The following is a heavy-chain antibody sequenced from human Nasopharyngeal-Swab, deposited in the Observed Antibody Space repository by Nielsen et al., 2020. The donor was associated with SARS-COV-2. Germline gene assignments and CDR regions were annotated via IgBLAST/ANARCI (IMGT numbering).Heavy chain of an antibody. V-gene: IGHV5-10-1*01. D-gene: IGHD5-12*01. CDR1: GYSFTSYW. J-gene: IGHJ3*02. Sequence: GESLKISCKGSGYSFTSYWISWVRQMPGKGLEWMGRIDPSDSYTNYSPSFQGHVTISADKSISTAYLQWSSLKASDTAMYYCASRNMHASIVAGGGSDAFDIWGQGTMVTVSS. CDR3: ASRNMHASIVAGGGSDAFDI. CDR2: IDPSDSYT.